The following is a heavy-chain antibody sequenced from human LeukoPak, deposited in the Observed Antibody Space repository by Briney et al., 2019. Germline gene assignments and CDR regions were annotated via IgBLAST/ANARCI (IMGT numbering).Heavy chain of an antibody. Sequence: KSSETLSLTCTVSGXSIGGYYWNWMRQPPGKGLEWIGYFYYSGSTNYNPSLRGRGTISLDTSKNQFSLTLSSVTAADTAVYYCAGGSGWLFDYWGQGIPVTVSP. CDR1: GXSIGGYY. CDR3: AGGSGWLFDY. D-gene: IGHD6-19*01. CDR2: FYYSGST. V-gene: IGHV4-59*01. J-gene: IGHJ4*02.